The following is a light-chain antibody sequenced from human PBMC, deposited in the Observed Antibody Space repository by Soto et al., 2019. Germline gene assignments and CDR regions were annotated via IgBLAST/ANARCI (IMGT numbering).Light chain of an antibody. Sequence: QSALTQPASVSGSPGQWIAISCTGTRSDVGAYNYVSWYQQHPGKAPKLMISEVTNRPSGVSDRFSGSKSGNTASLTISGLQAEDEADYYCSSFTSRFTFVFGTGTKLTVL. CDR3: SSFTSRFTFV. J-gene: IGLJ1*01. V-gene: IGLV2-14*01. CDR1: RSDVGAYNY. CDR2: EVT.